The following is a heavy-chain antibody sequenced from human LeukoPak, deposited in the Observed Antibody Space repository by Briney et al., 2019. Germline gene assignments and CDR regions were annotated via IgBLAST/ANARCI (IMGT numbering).Heavy chain of an antibody. J-gene: IGHJ4*02. V-gene: IGHV3-30*18. CDR1: GFTFSSYG. D-gene: IGHD3-22*01. CDR2: ISYDGSKK. CDR3: AKGYYYDMAGYFDY. Sequence: QPGGSLRLSCAASGFTFSSYGMHWVRQAPGKGLEWVAVISYDGSKKYYADSVKGRFTISRDNSNNTLYLQMNSLRAECTAVYYCAKGYYYDMAGYFDYWGQGTLVTVSS.